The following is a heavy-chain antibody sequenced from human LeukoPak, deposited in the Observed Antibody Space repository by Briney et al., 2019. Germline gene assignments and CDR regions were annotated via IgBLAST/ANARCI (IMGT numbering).Heavy chain of an antibody. D-gene: IGHD3-9*01. J-gene: IGHJ4*02. CDR3: ARADYDILTGYYDY. CDR1: GGSISSYY. Sequence: SETLSLTCTVSGGSISSYYWSWIRQPPGKGLEWIGYIYYSGSTNYNPSLKSRVTISVDTSKNQFSLKLTSVTAADTGVYYCARADYDILTGYYDYWGQGTLVTVSS. CDR2: IYYSGST. V-gene: IGHV4-59*01.